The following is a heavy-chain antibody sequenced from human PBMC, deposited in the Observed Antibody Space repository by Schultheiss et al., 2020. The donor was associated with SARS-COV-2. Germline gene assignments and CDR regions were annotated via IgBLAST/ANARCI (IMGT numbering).Heavy chain of an antibody. CDR2: IYTSGST. Sequence: SETLSLTCAVYGGSFSGYYWSWIRQPAGKGLEWIGRIYTSGSTYYNPSLKSRVTISVDTSKNQFSLRLSSVTAADTAVYYCARHASAGDRYGYWGQGTLVTVSS. V-gene: IGHV4-59*10. CDR1: GGSFSGYY. J-gene: IGHJ4*02. D-gene: IGHD6-13*01. CDR3: ARHASAGDRYGY.